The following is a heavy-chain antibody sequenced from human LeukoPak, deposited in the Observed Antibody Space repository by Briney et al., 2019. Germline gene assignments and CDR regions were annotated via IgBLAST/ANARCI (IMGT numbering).Heavy chain of an antibody. J-gene: IGHJ5*02. Sequence: ETLSLTCSVSGYSVSSAYYWGWIRQPPGKGLEWVSSISSSSSYIYYADSVKGRFTISRDNAKNSLYLQMNSLRAEDTAVYYCARSTTVTTMYNWFDPWGQGTLVTVSS. CDR3: ARSTTVTTMYNWFDP. CDR1: GYSVSSAYY. CDR2: ISSSSSYI. V-gene: IGHV3-21*01. D-gene: IGHD4-17*01.